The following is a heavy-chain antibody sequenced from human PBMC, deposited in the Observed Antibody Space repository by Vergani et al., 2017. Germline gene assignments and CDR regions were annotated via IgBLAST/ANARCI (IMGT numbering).Heavy chain of an antibody. CDR1: GGSLSSGSYY. Sequence: QVQLQESGPGLVKPLQTLSLTCTVSGGSLSSGSYYWSWIRQPAGKGLEWLGRIYSSGSTNYNTALKSRVTISVDTSKNQFSLKLSSVTAADTAVYYCARGVSTKRYLGDAFDIWGQGTMVTVSS. CDR2: IYSSGST. CDR3: ARGVSTKRYLGDAFDI. J-gene: IGHJ3*02. V-gene: IGHV4-61*02. D-gene: IGHD2/OR15-2a*01.